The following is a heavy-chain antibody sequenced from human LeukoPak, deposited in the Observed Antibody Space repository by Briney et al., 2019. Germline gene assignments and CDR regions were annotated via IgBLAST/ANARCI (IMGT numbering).Heavy chain of an antibody. V-gene: IGHV4-39*01. J-gene: IGHJ4*02. D-gene: IGHD3-22*01. Sequence: SETLSLTCTVSGGSISSSSYYWGWIRQPPGKGLEWIGSIYYSGSTYYNPSLKSRVTISVDTSKNQFSLKLSSVTAADTAVYYCARLSHLTDDDNRGYRTYYFDYWGQGVLVSVSS. CDR3: ARLSHLTDDDNRGYRTYYFDY. CDR1: GGSISSSSYY. CDR2: IYYSGST.